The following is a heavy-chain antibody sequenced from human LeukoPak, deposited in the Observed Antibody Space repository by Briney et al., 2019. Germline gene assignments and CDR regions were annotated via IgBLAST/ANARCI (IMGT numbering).Heavy chain of an antibody. D-gene: IGHD3-3*01. CDR2: ISGSGGST. CDR3: AKDDAVKSIFGVDYYGMDV. CDR1: GFTFSSYA. J-gene: IGHJ6*02. V-gene: IGHV3-23*01. Sequence: GGSLRLSCAASGFTFSSYAMSWVRQAPGKGLEWVSAISGSGGSTYYADSVKGRFTISRDNSKNTLYLQTNSLRAEDTAVYYCAKDDAVKSIFGVDYYGMDVWGQGTTVTVSS.